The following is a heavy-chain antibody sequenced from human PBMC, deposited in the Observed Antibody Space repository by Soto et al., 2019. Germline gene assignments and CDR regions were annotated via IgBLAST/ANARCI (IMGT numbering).Heavy chain of an antibody. D-gene: IGHD3-16*01. CDR1: GFTFSSFA. J-gene: IGHJ5*01. V-gene: IGHV3-23*01. Sequence: EVQLFESGGGLVQPGGSLRLSCAASGFTFSSFAMSWVRQATGKGLEWVSVISGGGITHYSNSVKGRFTISRDNYKNMVYLEMTTLRAEDTALYYCAKGANYVGVFDSWGQGTLVTVST. CDR2: ISGGGIT. CDR3: AKGANYVGVFDS.